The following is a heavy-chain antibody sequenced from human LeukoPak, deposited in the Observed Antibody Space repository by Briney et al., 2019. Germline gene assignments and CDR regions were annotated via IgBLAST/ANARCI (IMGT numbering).Heavy chain of an antibody. D-gene: IGHD3-22*01. J-gene: IGHJ4*02. V-gene: IGHV3-7*01. CDR1: GFTFSSYW. CDR2: IKEDGSEK. Sequence: GGSLRLSCAASGFTFSSYWMTWVRQVPGKGLEWVANIKEDGSEKYYVDSVKGRFTISRDNAKNSLYLLMYSLRAEDTAVYYCATYYYDSSGLIWGQGTPVTVSS. CDR3: ATYYYDSSGLI.